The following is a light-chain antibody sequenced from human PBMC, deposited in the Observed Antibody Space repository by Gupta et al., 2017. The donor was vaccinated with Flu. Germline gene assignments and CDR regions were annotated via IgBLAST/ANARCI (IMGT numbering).Light chain of an antibody. Sequence: EIVMTQSPATLSVSPGERVTLSCWASQNVRKNLAGYQQKPGQAPSLLLYGASTGATGVPARFSGSGSGTDFILTISILQSEDCALYYFHHDNTWPYTFGQWTKLEIK. J-gene: IGKJ2*01. CDR2: GAS. CDR3: HHDNTWPYT. CDR1: QNVRKN. V-gene: IGKV3-15*01.